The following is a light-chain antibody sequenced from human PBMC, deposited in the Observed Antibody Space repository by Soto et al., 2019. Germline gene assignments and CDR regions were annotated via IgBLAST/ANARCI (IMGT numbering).Light chain of an antibody. J-gene: IGKJ2*01. CDR3: QQTYSTPHT. CDR2: AAI. Sequence: DIQMTQSPSSLSASVGDRVTITCRASQTITTYLNWYQHKPGKAPKLLIYAAISLQSGVPSRLSGSGPGTDFTLTISSLQPEDFATYYCQQTYSTPHTFGQGTKVEIK. CDR1: QTITTY. V-gene: IGKV1-39*01.